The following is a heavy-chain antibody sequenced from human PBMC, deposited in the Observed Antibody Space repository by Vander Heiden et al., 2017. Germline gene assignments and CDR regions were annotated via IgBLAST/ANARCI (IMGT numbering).Heavy chain of an antibody. Sequence: EVRLVESGGGPVKPGGSLRLSCAASGFPFSRYSFNWVRQAPGKGLEWVSSISSDSNYIYFADSVKGRFTISRDNARNSLYLQMNSLRADDTAVYYCARAPGGGNWYFDLWGRGTLVTVSS. CDR2: ISSDSNYI. CDR1: GFPFSRYS. J-gene: IGHJ2*01. CDR3: ARAPGGGNWYFDL. V-gene: IGHV3-21*01. D-gene: IGHD2-15*01.